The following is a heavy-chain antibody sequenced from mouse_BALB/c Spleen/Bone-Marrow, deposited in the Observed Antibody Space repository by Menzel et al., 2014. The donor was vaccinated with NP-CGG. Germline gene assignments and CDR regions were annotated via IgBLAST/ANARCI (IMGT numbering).Heavy chain of an antibody. CDR1: GYTFTDYT. Sequence: QVQLKESGAELVRPGGSVKISCKGSGYTFTDYTMDWVKQSHAKSLEWIGVISTYYGDASYNQKFKGKATMTVDKSSSTAYMELARLTSEDSAIYYCARERGNCGFSYWGQGTLVTVSA. J-gene: IGHJ3*01. D-gene: IGHD2-1*01. CDR3: ARERGNCGFSY. V-gene: IGHV1-67*01. CDR2: ISTYYGDA.